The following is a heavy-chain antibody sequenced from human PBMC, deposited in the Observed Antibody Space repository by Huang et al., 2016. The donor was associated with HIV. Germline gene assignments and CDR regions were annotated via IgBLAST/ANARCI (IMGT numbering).Heavy chain of an antibody. V-gene: IGHV3-30*18. J-gene: IGHJ4*02. CDR2: ITYDRGNE. D-gene: IGHD6-19*01. CDR3: AKDQGSGWFGIDY. Sequence: QVHLGESGGGLVQPGGSLRLCCVAFGFSFISYGMQWVRQAPGKGAEWVAVITYDRGNEYYTDSVRGLFTISRDNSKNTMYLQMDSLRAEDTAVYYCAKDQGSGWFGIDYWGQGNLVTVSS. CDR1: GFSFISYG.